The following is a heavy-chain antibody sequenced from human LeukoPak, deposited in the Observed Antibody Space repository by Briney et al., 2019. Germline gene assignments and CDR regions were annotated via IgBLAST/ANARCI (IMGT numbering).Heavy chain of an antibody. CDR2: IYTSGST. J-gene: IGHJ5*02. V-gene: IGHV4-4*07. CDR3: ARDRAYNWNYPWFDP. D-gene: IGHD1-7*01. Sequence: PSETLSLTCTVSGGSISSYYWSRIRQPAGKGLEWIGRIYTSGSTNYNPSLKSRVTMSVDTSKNQFSLKLSSVTAADTAVYYCARDRAYNWNYPWFDPWGQGTLVTVSS. CDR1: GGSISSYY.